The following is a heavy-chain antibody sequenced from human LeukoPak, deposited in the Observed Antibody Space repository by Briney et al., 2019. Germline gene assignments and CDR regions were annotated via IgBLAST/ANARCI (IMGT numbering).Heavy chain of an antibody. CDR2: IKQDGSER. CDR1: GFTLSRYW. J-gene: IGHJ4*02. Sequence: GGSLRLSCAASGFTLSRYWMSWVRQAPGKGLEWVANIKQDGSERHYVDSAKGRFTISRDNAKNTVSLQMKSLRPEDTGVYYCVSDSEGRSGGDFWGQGTLVTVSS. CDR3: VSDSEGRSGGDF. D-gene: IGHD1-26*01. V-gene: IGHV3-7*01.